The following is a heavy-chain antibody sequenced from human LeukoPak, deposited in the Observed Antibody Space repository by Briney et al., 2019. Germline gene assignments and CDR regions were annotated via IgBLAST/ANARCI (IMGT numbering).Heavy chain of an antibody. V-gene: IGHV1-18*01. J-gene: IGHJ4*02. Sequence: ASVKVSCKASGYTFTSYGISWVRQAPGQGLEWMGWISAYNGNTNYAQKLQGRVTMTTDTSTSTAYMELRGLRSDDTAVYYCARDLVGDYEDTRGFDYWGQGTLVTVSS. CDR1: GYTFTSYG. CDR2: ISAYNGNT. CDR3: ARDLVGDYEDTRGFDY. D-gene: IGHD4-17*01.